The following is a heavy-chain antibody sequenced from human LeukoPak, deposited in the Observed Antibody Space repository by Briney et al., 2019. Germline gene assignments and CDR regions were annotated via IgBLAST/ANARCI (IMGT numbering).Heavy chain of an antibody. D-gene: IGHD3-3*01. CDR2: IYSTGST. V-gene: IGHV4-59*01. CDR1: GGSINSFY. CDR3: ARGGDWFDP. J-gene: IGHJ5*02. Sequence: NPSETLSLTCTVFGGSINSFYWSWIRQPPGKGLEWIGYIYSTGSTNYNPSLKSRVTLSGDTSKSQVSLKLSSVTAADTAVYYCARGGDWFDPWGQGTLVTVSS.